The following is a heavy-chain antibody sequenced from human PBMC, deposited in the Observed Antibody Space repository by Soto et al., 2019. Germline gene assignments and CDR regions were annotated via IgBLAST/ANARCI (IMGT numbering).Heavy chain of an antibody. CDR1: GFTFSSYG. D-gene: IGHD1-7*01. CDR3: ARELTGTTPYYYYYGMDV. Sequence: GGSLRLSCAASGFTFSSYGMHWVRQAPGKGLEWVAVIWYDGSNKYYADSVKGRFTISRDNSKNTLYLQMNSLRAEDTAVYYCARELTGTTPYYYYYGMDVWGQGTTVTVSS. J-gene: IGHJ6*02. CDR2: IWYDGSNK. V-gene: IGHV3-33*01.